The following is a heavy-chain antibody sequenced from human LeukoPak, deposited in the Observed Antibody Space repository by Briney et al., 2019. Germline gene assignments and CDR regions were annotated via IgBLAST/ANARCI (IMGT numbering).Heavy chain of an antibody. CDR2: ISSSSSYI. J-gene: IGHJ6*03. D-gene: IGHD2-2*01. CDR1: GFTFSSYW. CDR3: ARVGCSSTSCYAGHYYYYMDV. Sequence: GGSLRLSCAASGFTFSSYWMNWVRQAPGKGLEWVSSISSSSSYIYYADSVKGRFTISRDNAKNSLYLQMNSLRAEDTAVYYCARVGCSSTSCYAGHYYYYMDVWGKGTTVTISS. V-gene: IGHV3-21*01.